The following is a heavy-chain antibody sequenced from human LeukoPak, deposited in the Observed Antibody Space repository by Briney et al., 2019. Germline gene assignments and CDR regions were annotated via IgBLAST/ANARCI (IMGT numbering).Heavy chain of an antibody. CDR1: GGSISSGNYY. Sequence: PSQTLSLTCTVSGGSISSGNYYWSWIRQPAGKGLEWVGRIYTSGSTNYNPSLKSRVTISLDTSQNQFSLKLTSVTPADTAVYYCARTAKYYYGSETYYFFDYWGQGTLVTVSS. CDR3: ARTAKYYYGSETYYFFDY. V-gene: IGHV4-61*02. CDR2: IYTSGST. J-gene: IGHJ4*02. D-gene: IGHD3-10*01.